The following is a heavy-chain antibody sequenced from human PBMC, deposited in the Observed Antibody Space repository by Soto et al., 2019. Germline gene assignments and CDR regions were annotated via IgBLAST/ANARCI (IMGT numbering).Heavy chain of an antibody. Sequence: GGSLRLSCVASGFMFSDYWMNWVRRAPGRGLEWVANISPDESEKYYVGSVKGRFSISRDNARNSLYLEMNSLRSEDTATYYCVRAVHDYWTGYQHYFDSWGQGTPVTVSS. CDR3: VRAVHDYWTGYQHYFDS. V-gene: IGHV3-7*03. CDR1: GFMFSDYW. D-gene: IGHD3-3*01. CDR2: ISPDESEK. J-gene: IGHJ4*02.